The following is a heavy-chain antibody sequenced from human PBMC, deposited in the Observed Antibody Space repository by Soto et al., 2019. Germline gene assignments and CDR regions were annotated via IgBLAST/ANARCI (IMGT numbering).Heavy chain of an antibody. Sequence: LRLSCEVSGLTFTTYEIHWVRQAPGKGLGWLSYISSSGRTIYYADSVKGRFTISRDNAKNSIYLQMNSLRGEDTAIYYCTRGTTPDAFDIWGQGTMVTVSS. CDR3: TRGTTPDAFDI. V-gene: IGHV3-48*03. CDR2: ISSSGRTI. CDR1: GLTFTTYE. J-gene: IGHJ3*02. D-gene: IGHD4-17*01.